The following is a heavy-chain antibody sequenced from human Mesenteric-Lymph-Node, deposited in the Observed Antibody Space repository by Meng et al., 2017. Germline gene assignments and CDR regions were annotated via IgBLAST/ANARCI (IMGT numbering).Heavy chain of an antibody. CDR2: VVYSGTT. CDR3: ARHHHSPTFDY. V-gene: IGHV4-39*01. J-gene: IGHJ4*02. CDR1: GGSISSSSYY. Sequence: QLQPQESGPGLVKPSETLSLTCTVSGGSISSSSYYWAWFRQPPGEGLEWIGSVVYSGTTYYTSSLKSRVSISVDTSKNQFSLKLSSVTAADTAVYYCARHHHSPTFDYWGQGTLVTVSS. D-gene: IGHD1-14*01.